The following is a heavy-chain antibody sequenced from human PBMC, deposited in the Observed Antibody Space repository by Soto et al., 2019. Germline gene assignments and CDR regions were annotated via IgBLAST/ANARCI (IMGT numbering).Heavy chain of an antibody. CDR3: ARSYNGGNSPIGAFDI. CDR1: GGSISSGGYY. J-gene: IGHJ3*02. D-gene: IGHD2-21*02. V-gene: IGHV4-31*03. CDR2: IYYSGST. Sequence: QVQLQESGPGLVKPSQTLSLTCTVSGGSISSGGYYWSWIRQHPGKGLEWIGYIYYSGSTYYNPSLKSRVTISVDTSKNQFSLKLSSVTAADTAVYYCARSYNGGNSPIGAFDIWGQGTMVTVSS.